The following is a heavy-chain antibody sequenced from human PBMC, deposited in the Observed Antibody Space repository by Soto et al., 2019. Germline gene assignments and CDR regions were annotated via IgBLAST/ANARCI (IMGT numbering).Heavy chain of an antibody. CDR3: AKHGIAWDQTLSQPNWFDP. CDR1: GFTFSNYA. CDR2: ISFDGSNK. D-gene: IGHD2-2*01. V-gene: IGHV3-30*18. Sequence: QVQLVASGGGVVQPGRSLRLSCAASGFTFSNYAIHWVRQAPGRGLEWVTVISFDGSNKYYADSVKGRFTISRDNSKNTVYLQMNSLRVEDTAVYYCAKHGIAWDQTLSQPNWFDPWGQGTLVTVSS. J-gene: IGHJ5*02.